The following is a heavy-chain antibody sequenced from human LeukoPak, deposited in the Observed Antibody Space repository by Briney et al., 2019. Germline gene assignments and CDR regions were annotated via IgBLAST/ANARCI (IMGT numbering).Heavy chain of an antibody. CDR1: GYTFTGYY. J-gene: IGHJ3*02. Sequence: ASVKVSFKASGYTFTGYYMHWVRQAPGQGLEWMGWINPNSGGTNYAQKFQSRVTMTRDTSISTAYMELSRLRSDDTAVYYCARESSSQELGYRYNHDAFDIWGQGTMVTVSS. CDR2: INPNSGGT. CDR3: ARESSSQELGYRYNHDAFDI. V-gene: IGHV1-2*02. D-gene: IGHD3-16*02.